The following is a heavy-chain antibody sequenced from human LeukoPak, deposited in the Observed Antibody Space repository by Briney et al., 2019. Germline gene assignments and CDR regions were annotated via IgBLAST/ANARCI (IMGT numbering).Heavy chain of an antibody. CDR1: GFTFSSYG. D-gene: IGHD6-13*01. J-gene: IGHJ4*02. CDR2: IWYDGSNK. V-gene: IGHV3-33*01. Sequence: GGSLRLSCVASGFTFSSYGIHWVRQAPGKGLQWVAVIWYDGSNKYYADSVEGRFTISRDNSKNTLYLQMNSLRAEDTAVYYCARDLGYSSSWYSIGDLDYWGQGTLVTVSS. CDR3: ARDLGYSSSWYSIGDLDY.